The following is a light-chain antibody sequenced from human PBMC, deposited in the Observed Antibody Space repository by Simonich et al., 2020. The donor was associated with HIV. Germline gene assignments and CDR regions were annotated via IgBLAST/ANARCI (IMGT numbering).Light chain of an antibody. V-gene: IGKV3D-20*01. Sequence: EIVLTQSPGTLSLSPGERPTLSCRASQFVSSRYLAWYQQIPGLAPRLLIYDASSRATGSPDRFSGSGSGTDFTLTISRLEPEYFAVYYCQQYGTSPPLTFGGGTKVEIK. CDR1: QFVSSRY. J-gene: IGKJ4*01. CDR2: DAS. CDR3: QQYGTSPPLT.